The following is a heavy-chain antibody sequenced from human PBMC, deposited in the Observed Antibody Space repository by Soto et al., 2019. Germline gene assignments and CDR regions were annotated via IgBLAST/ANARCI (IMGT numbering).Heavy chain of an antibody. CDR2: ISYGGTT. J-gene: IGHJ4*02. CDR3: ARHRTTSAYDAFDY. D-gene: IGHD5-12*01. V-gene: IGHV4-39*01. Sequence: PSDTLSLTCTVSGGSISSGSYYWGWIRQPPGKGLEWIGSISYGGTTYYNPSLKSRVTISVDTSNNQFSLILSSLTAADTALFYCARHRTTSAYDAFDYWGQGSLVTVSS. CDR1: GGSISSGSYY.